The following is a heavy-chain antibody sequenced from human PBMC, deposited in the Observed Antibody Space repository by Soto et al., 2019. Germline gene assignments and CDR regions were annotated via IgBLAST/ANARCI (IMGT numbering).Heavy chain of an antibody. CDR2: IIPIFGTA. Sequence: QVQLVQSGAEVKKPGSSVKVSCKASGGTFSSYAISWVRQAPGQGLEWMGGIIPIFGTANYAQKFQGRVTITADESTSTAYMELSSLRSDDTAVYYCARARGGEYCTNGVCFDYWGQGTLVTVSS. D-gene: IGHD2-8*01. CDR3: ARARGGEYCTNGVCFDY. CDR1: GGTFSSYA. V-gene: IGHV1-69*01. J-gene: IGHJ4*02.